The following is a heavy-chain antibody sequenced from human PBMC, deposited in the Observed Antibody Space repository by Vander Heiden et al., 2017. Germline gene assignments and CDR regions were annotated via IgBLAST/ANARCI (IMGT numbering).Heavy chain of an antibody. CDR2: MDPKTGNR. CDR1: GYTFSNYE. CDR3: ARYCSSTSCYKFDY. V-gene: IGHV1-8*01. Sequence: QEQLVQSGAEVKKPGASVQVSCTASGYTFSNYEINWVRQAAGQGFEWVGWMDPKTGNRGYAQKFQGRVTMTTNTSITTASMELSSLRSEDTAVYYCARYCSSTSCYKFDYWGQGTLVTVSS. D-gene: IGHD2-2*01. J-gene: IGHJ4*02.